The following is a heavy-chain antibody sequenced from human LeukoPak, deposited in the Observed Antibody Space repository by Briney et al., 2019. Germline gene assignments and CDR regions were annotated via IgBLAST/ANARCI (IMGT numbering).Heavy chain of an antibody. D-gene: IGHD6-6*01. V-gene: IGHV3-23*01. Sequence: GGSLRPSCAASGFTFSSNGMSWVRQPPGKGLEWVSAISGRSDSTYYADSVKGRFTISRDNSKNTLYLQMNSLRAEDRAVYYCARADSSIAARLSRSSIFTYYYFMDVWGKGTTVTVSS. J-gene: IGHJ6*03. CDR1: GFTFSSNG. CDR2: ISGRSDST. CDR3: ARADSSIAARLSRSSIFTYYYFMDV.